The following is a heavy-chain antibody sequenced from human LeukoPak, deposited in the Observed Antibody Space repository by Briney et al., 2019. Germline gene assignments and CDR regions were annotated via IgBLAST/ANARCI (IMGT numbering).Heavy chain of an antibody. CDR2: IIPILGIA. V-gene: IGHV1-69*04. J-gene: IGHJ4*02. CDR1: GGTFSSYT. CDR3: AREEDHYYDSSGYRSY. D-gene: IGHD3-22*01. Sequence: GSSVKVSCKASGGTFSSYTISWVRQAPGQGLEWMGRIIPILGIANYAQKFQGRVTITADKSTSTAYMELSSLRSEDTAVYSCAREEDHYYDSSGYRSYWGQGTLVTVSS.